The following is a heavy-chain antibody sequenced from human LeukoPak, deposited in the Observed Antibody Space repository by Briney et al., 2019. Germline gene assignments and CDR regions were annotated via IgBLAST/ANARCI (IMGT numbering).Heavy chain of an antibody. Sequence: GGSLRLSCAASGVTVNSYFMGWVRQAPGKGLGWVSLISSEGFTYYADSVKGRFTISRDNSKNTLSLQMDSLRAEDTAFYYCARGRGGDWGQGALVTVSS. J-gene: IGHJ4*02. V-gene: IGHV3-53*01. D-gene: IGHD2-15*01. CDR2: ISSEGFT. CDR3: ARGRGGD. CDR1: GVTVNSYF.